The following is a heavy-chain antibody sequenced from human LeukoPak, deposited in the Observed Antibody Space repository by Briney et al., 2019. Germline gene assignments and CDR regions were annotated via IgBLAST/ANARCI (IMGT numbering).Heavy chain of an antibody. Sequence: GGSLRLSCAASGFTFSSYGMHWVRQAPGKGLEWVAVIWYDGSNKYYADSVKGRFTISRDNSKNTLYLKMNSLRAEDTAVYYCAKPGLYYYDSSGYYDYWGQGTLVTVSS. CDR1: GFTFSSYG. CDR2: IWYDGSNK. CDR3: AKPGLYYYDSSGYYDY. D-gene: IGHD3-22*01. V-gene: IGHV3-33*06. J-gene: IGHJ4*02.